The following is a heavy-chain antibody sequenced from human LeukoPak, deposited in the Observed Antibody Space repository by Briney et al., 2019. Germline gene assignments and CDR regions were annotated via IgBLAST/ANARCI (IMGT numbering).Heavy chain of an antibody. CDR3: TTGGWFLSSSRDY. Sequence: GGSLRLSCAASGFTFSSAWMSWVRQAPGKGLEWVSRIKSKTDGGTTDYAAPVKGRFTISRDDSKNTLYLQMNSLKTEDTAVYYCTTGGWFLSSSRDYWGQGTLVTVSS. D-gene: IGHD6-13*01. V-gene: IGHV3-15*01. CDR2: IKSKTDGGTT. J-gene: IGHJ4*02. CDR1: GFTFSSAW.